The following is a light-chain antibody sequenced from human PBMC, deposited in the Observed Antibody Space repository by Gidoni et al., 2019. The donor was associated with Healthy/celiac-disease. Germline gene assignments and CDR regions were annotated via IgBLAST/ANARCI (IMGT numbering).Light chain of an antibody. J-gene: IGKJ3*01. Sequence: VTITCRASQSISSYLNWYQQKPGKAPKLLIYAASSLQSGVPSRFSGSGSGTDFTLTISSLQPEDFATYYCQQSYSTLPFTFGPGTKVDIK. CDR1: QSISSY. V-gene: IGKV1-39*01. CDR3: QQSYSTLPFT. CDR2: AAS.